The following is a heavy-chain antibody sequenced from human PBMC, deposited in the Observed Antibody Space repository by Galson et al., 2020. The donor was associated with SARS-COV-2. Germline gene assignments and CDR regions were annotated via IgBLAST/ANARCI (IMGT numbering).Heavy chain of an antibody. Sequence: SETLSLTCAVSGTSISSASYSWNWLRQPPGKGLEWIGYISHSGRTYYNPSLKSRVTISGDRSKNQFSLRLSSVTAADTAVYYCARLHSGEYAPEAFDIWGPGTRVTVAS. CDR2: ISHSGRT. J-gene: IGHJ3*02. V-gene: IGHV4-30-2*01. D-gene: IGHD4-17*01. CDR3: ARLHSGEYAPEAFDI. CDR1: GTSISSASYS.